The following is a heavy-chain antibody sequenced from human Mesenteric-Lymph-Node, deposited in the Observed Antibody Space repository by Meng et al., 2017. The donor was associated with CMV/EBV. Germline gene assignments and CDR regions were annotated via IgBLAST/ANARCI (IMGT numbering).Heavy chain of an antibody. CDR2: TYYRSESYN. CDR1: WHSISSNIAA. V-gene: IGHV6-1*01. J-gene: IGHJ4*02. Sequence: QIHLAQSRPELVKSSQTLSVTCTISWHSISSNIAAWTWVRQSPSRGLAWLSRTYYRSESYNDYAVSVKSRISVNLDTSKNQRSLHLNFVTHEDTAVYYCAYFGDLPPLWWGQGTLVTVSS. CDR3: AYFGDLPPLW. D-gene: IGHD3-16*01.